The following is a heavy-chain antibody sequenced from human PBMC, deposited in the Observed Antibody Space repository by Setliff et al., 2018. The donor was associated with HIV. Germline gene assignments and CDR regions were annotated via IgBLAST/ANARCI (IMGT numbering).Heavy chain of an antibody. CDR3: AGALSGYGHDAFDI. V-gene: IGHV4-59*12. Sequence: SETLSLTCTVSGGSISGYHWTWIRQPPGKGLEWIGYIYYSGSTNYNPSLKRRVTISVDTSKNQFSLKLSSVTAADTAVYYCAGALSGYGHDAFDIWGQGTMVTVSS. J-gene: IGHJ3*02. D-gene: IGHD5-12*01. CDR2: IYYSGST. CDR1: GGSISGYH.